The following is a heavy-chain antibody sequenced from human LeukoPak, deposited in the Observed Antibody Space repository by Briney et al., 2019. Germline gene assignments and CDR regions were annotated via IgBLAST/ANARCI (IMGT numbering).Heavy chain of an antibody. D-gene: IGHD3-10*01. J-gene: IGHJ4*02. CDR3: ARLRGGLLWFGEQEFDY. Sequence: ASVKVSCKASGYTFTKYGISWVRQAPGQGLEWMGWISAYNGNTNYAQKLQGRVTMTTDTSTSTAYMELRSLRSDDTAVYYCARLRGGLLWFGEQEFDYWGQGTLVTVSS. CDR1: GYTFTKYG. V-gene: IGHV1-18*01. CDR2: ISAYNGNT.